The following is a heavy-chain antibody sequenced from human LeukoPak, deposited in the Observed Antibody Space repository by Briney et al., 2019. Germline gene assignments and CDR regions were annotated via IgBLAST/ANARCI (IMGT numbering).Heavy chain of an antibody. J-gene: IGHJ6*03. CDR3: ARGPYDFWSGYYIAPFYYYYMDV. D-gene: IGHD3-3*01. Sequence: ASVKVSCKASGYTFTSYDINWVRQATGQGLEWMGWMNPNSGNTGYAQKFQGRVTMTRNTSISTAYTELSSLRSEDTAVYYCARGPYDFWSGYYIAPFYYYYMDVWGKGTTVTVSS. V-gene: IGHV1-8*01. CDR1: GYTFTSYD. CDR2: MNPNSGNT.